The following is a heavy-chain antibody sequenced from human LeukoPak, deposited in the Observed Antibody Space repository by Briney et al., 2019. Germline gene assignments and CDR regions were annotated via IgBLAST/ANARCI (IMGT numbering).Heavy chain of an antibody. CDR3: ARGKGADY. CDR1: NASISSYY. Sequence: SETLSLTCSVSNASISSYYWSWIRQSPGKGLEWIGYISNSGTTNYNPSLKSRVTISVDTSKNQFSLNLSSVTAADTAVYYCARGKGADYWGQGTLVTVSS. CDR2: ISNSGTT. V-gene: IGHV4-59*01. D-gene: IGHD3-16*01. J-gene: IGHJ4*02.